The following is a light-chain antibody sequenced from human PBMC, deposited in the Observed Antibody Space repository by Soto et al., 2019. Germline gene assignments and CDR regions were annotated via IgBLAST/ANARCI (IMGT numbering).Light chain of an antibody. V-gene: IGKV3-11*01. Sequence: EIVLTQSPATLSLSPGERATLSCRASQSVSSYLAWYQQKPGQAPRLLIYDASNRATGIPARFSGSGSGTDFTLTISSLKPEDFAVYYCQHRGKWLWTFGQWTKVEIK. CDR3: QHRGKWLWT. CDR2: DAS. CDR1: QSVSSY. J-gene: IGKJ1*01.